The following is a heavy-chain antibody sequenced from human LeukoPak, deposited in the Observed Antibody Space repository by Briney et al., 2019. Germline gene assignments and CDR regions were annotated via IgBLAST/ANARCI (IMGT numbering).Heavy chain of an antibody. V-gene: IGHV5-51*01. CDR3: ARHSDWRFDY. Sequence: GASLKISFKGSGYRFTSYWIGWVRPMPGKGLEWMGIIYPADSDTRYSPSFQGQVTISADKSISTAYLQWSSLKASDTAMYYCARHSDWRFDYWGQGTLVTVSS. CDR1: GYRFTSYW. D-gene: IGHD3-9*01. CDR2: IYPADSDT. J-gene: IGHJ4*02.